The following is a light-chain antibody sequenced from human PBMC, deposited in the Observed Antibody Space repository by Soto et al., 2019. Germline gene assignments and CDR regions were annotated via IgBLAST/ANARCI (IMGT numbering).Light chain of an antibody. V-gene: IGLV2-14*01. J-gene: IGLJ1*01. CDR3: SSYTSSSTYV. CDR1: SSDVGGYNY. Sequence: QSLLTQPASVSGSPGQSITISCTGTSSDVGGYNYVPWYQQHPGKAPKLMIYEVSNRPSGVSSRFSGSKSGNTASLTISGLQAEDEADYYCSSYTSSSTYVFGTGTKVTVL. CDR2: EVS.